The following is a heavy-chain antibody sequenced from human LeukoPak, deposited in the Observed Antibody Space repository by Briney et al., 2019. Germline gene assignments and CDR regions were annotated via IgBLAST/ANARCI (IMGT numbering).Heavy chain of an antibody. V-gene: IGHV3-9*01. D-gene: IGHD3-22*01. J-gene: IGHJ5*02. Sequence: GGSLRLSCAASGFTFDDYAMHWVRQAPGKGLEWVSGISWNSGSIGYADSVKGRFTISRDNAKNSLYLQMNSLRAEDTALYYCAKDEGGYYDSSGYHWFDPWGQGTLVTVSS. CDR3: AKDEGGYYDSSGYHWFDP. CDR2: ISWNSGSI. CDR1: GFTFDDYA.